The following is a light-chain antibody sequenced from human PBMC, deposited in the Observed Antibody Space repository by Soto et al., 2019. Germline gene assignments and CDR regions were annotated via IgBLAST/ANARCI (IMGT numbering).Light chain of an antibody. Sequence: QTVVTQPASVSGSPGQSITISCTGTSSDVGTYSYVSWYQQHPGKAPKLMIYEVNNRPSGVSNRFSGSKSANTASLTISGLQAEDEADYYCSSYTSSSTLVFGGGTKLTVL. CDR3: SSYTSSSTLV. V-gene: IGLV2-14*01. CDR2: EVN. CDR1: SSDVGTYSY. J-gene: IGLJ2*01.